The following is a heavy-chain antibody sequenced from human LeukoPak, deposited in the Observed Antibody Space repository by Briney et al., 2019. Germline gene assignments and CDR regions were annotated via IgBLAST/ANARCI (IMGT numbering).Heavy chain of an antibody. CDR2: MNPNSGNT. J-gene: IGHJ4*02. CDR3: ARAGPYDFWSRYYFDY. V-gene: IGHV1-8*03. Sequence: ASVKVSCKASGYTFTSYDINWVRQATGQGLEWMGWMNPNSGNTGYAQKFQGRVTITRNTSISTAYMELSSLRSEDTAVYYCARAGPYDFWSRYYFDYWGQGTLVTVSS. D-gene: IGHD3-3*01. CDR1: GYTFTSYD.